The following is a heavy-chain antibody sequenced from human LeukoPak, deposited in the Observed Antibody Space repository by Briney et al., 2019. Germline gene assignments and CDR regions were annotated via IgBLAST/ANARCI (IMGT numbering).Heavy chain of an antibody. V-gene: IGHV3-23*01. Sequence: GSLRLSCAASGFTFSSYAMSWVRQAPGKGLGWVSAISGSGGSTYYADSVKGRFTISRDNSKNTLYLQMNSLRAEDTAVYYCAKGLSGYDFSWFDPWGQGTLVTVSS. CDR1: GFTFSSYA. D-gene: IGHD5-12*01. J-gene: IGHJ5*02. CDR2: ISGSGGST. CDR3: AKGLSGYDFSWFDP.